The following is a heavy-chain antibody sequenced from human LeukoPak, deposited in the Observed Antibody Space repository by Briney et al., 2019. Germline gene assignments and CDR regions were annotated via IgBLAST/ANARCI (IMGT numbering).Heavy chain of an antibody. CDR2: IYYSGNT. CDR3: ARLYDFWSGDHNWFDP. CDR1: GGSISSSSYY. V-gene: IGHV4-39*01. Sequence: SETLSLTCTVSGGSISSSSYYWGWVRQPPGKGLEWIGSIYYSGNTHYNPSLKSRVTISVDTSKNQFSLKLSSVTAADTAVYYCARLYDFWSGDHNWFDPWGQGTLVTVSS. J-gene: IGHJ5*02. D-gene: IGHD3-3*01.